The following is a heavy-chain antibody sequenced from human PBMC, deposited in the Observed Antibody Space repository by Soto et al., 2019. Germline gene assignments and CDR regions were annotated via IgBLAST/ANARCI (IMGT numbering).Heavy chain of an antibody. CDR2: ISNSGGA. J-gene: IGHJ4*02. D-gene: IGHD6-19*01. V-gene: IGHV4-59*01. CDR1: GAAISSYY. CDR3: ARGERLGLDY. Sequence: QVRLQESGPGLVKPSETLSLTCTVSGAAISSYYWRWIRQSPGKGLEWIGYISNSGGAKYNPSLRSRVTISRDTSENQVSLNLNSLTAEDTDMYYCARGERLGLDYWGQGSLVTVSS.